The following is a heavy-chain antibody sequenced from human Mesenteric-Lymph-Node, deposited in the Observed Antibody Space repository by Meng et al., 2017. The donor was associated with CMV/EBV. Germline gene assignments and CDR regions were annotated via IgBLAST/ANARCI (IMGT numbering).Heavy chain of an antibody. V-gene: IGHV3-49*04. D-gene: IGHD1-1*01. Sequence: LKISCAASGFTFSSYSMNWVRQARGKGLEWVGFIRSTDYGETAEYAASVKGRFTFTRDDAKGIVYLQMTSLKPEDTAVYYCAREVLFDYWGQGTLVTVSS. CDR2: IRSTDYGETA. J-gene: IGHJ4*02. CDR3: AREVLFDY. CDR1: GFTFSSYS.